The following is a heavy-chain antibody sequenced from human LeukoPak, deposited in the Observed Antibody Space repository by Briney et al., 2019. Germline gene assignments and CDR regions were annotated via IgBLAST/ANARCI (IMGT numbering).Heavy chain of an antibody. J-gene: IGHJ4*02. CDR3: ARSGYSSTWYLQNFELDY. CDR2: VSASGGRT. CDR1: GFTFSSYG. D-gene: IGHD2-2*01. V-gene: IGHV3-23*01. Sequence: GGTLRLSCAASGFTFSSYGMSWVRQTPGKGLEWVSRVSASGGRTYYADSVKGRFTISRDNSKNTLHLQMNSLRAEDTAVYFCARSGYSSTWYLQNFELDYWGQGTLVTVSS.